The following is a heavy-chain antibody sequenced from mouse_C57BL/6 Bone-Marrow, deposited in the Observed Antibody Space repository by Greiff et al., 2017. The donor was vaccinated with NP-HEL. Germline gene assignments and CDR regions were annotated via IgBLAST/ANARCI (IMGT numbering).Heavy chain of an antibody. CDR1: GYAFSSSW. CDR3: ARRGDYDYGGPYYYAMDY. J-gene: IGHJ4*01. Sequence: QVQLQQSGPELVKPGASVKISCKASGYAFSSSWMNWVKQRPGKGLEWIGRIYPGDGDTNYNGKFKGKATLTADKSSSTAYMQLSSLTSEDSAVYFCARRGDYDYGGPYYYAMDYWGQGTSVTVSS. CDR2: IYPGDGDT. V-gene: IGHV1-82*01. D-gene: IGHD2-4*01.